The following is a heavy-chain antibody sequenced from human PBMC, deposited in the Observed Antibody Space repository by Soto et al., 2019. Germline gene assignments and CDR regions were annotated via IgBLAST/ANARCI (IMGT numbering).Heavy chain of an antibody. CDR3: ARGVAAGVYYYYGMDV. CDR2: ISSSGSTI. CDR1: GFTFSSYE. V-gene: IGHV3-48*03. D-gene: IGHD6-13*01. J-gene: IGHJ6*02. Sequence: GGSLRLSCAASGFTFSSYEMNWVRQAPGKGLEWVSYISSSGSTIYYADSVKGRFTISRDNAKNSPYLQMNSLRAEDTAVYYCARGVAAGVYYYYGMDVWGQGTTVTVSS.